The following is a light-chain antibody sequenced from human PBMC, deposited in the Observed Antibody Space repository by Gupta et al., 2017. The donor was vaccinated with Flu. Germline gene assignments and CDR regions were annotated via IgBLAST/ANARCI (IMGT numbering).Light chain of an antibody. CDR3: CSYAGSFTWV. CDR1: SNDVGAYNY. Sequence: TSNDVGAYNYVSWYQQYPGKAPKLTIYDVTNRPSGVPDRFSGSKSDNTASLTISWLQAEDEADYYCCSYAGSFTWVFGGGTKLTVL. V-gene: IGLV2-11*01. CDR2: DVT. J-gene: IGLJ2*01.